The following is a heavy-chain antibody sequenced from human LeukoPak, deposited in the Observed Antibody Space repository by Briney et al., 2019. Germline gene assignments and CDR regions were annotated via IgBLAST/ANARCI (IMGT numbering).Heavy chain of an antibody. J-gene: IGHJ4*02. D-gene: IGHD4-17*01. CDR2: IIPIFGTA. CDR1: GATFTAYA. Sequence: ASVKVSRKASGATFTAYAISWVRQAPGQGLEWMGGIIPIFGTANYAQKFQGRVTITADESTSTAYMELSSLRSEDTAVYYCARTNRGENYGDYVDWGQGTLVTVSS. CDR3: ARTNRGENYGDYVD. V-gene: IGHV1-69*13.